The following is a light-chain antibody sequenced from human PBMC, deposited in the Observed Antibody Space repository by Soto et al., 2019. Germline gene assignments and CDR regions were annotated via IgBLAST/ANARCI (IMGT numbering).Light chain of an antibody. CDR3: QQYGSSPGGT. CDR2: RTS. Sequence: EIVMTQSPATLSVSPGERATLSCRASQSISSNLAWYQQKPGQAPRLLMFRTSSRATGFPARFSGSGSGTDFTLTISRLEPEDFAVYYCQQYGSSPGGTFGQGTDWRL. CDR1: QSISSN. V-gene: IGKV3-20*01. J-gene: IGKJ5*01.